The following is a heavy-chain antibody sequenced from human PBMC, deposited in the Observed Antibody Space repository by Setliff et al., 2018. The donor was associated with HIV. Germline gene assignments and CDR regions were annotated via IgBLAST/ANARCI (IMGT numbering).Heavy chain of an antibody. V-gene: IGHV1-8*02. CDR3: ARSAYCGGDCYSFWDY. J-gene: IGHJ4*02. CDR2: MNPDSGNT. D-gene: IGHD2-21*01. CDR1: GYTFINYD. Sequence: ASVKVSCKASGYTFINYDIYWVRQTTGQGLEWMGWMNPDSGNTGYAQKFQGRVTMTRNTSISTAYMDLSSLRSEDTAVYYCARSAYCGGDCYSFWDYWGQGTLVTVPQ.